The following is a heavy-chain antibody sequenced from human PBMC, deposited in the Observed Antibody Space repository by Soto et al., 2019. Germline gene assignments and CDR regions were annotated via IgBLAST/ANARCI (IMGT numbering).Heavy chain of an antibody. CDR3: ATNGGGPTVTTYYYYYGTDV. CDR1: GFTFSSYA. J-gene: IGHJ6*02. CDR2: ISYDGNNK. Sequence: QVQLVESGGGVVQPGRSLRLSCAASGFTFSSYAMHWVRQAPGKGLEWVAVISYDGNNKYYADSVKGRFTISRDNSKNTLYLEMNSLRAEDTAVYYCATNGGGPTVTTYYYYYGTDVWGQGTTVTVSS. V-gene: IGHV3-30-3*01. D-gene: IGHD4-17*01.